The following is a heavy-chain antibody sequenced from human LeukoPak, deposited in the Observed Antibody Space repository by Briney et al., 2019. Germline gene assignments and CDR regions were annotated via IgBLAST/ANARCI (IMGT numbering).Heavy chain of an antibody. CDR1: GYTFTGYY. D-gene: IGHD3-22*01. CDR2: INPDSGDT. J-gene: IGHJ1*01. Sequence: ASVKVSCKASGYTFTGYYIHWVRQAPGQGLEWMGWINPDSGDTNYAQRFQGRATMTRDTSIGAAYMEKRRLTSDDTAVYYCARGSYDSSDFEYFQHWGQGTLVTVSS. V-gene: IGHV1-2*02. CDR3: ARGSYDSSDFEYFQH.